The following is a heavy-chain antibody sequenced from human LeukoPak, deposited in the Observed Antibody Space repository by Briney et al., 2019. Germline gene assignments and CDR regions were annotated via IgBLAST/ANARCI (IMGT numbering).Heavy chain of an antibody. CDR1: GGSISSDGYS. V-gene: IGHV4-30-2*01. CDR3: ASTRVYEDYYYGMDV. Sequence: SQTLSLTCAVSGGSISSDGYSWIWIRQPPGKGLEWIGYIYHSGSTYYNPSLKSRVTISVDRSKNQFSLKLSSVTAADTAVYYCASTRVYEDYYYGMDVWGQGTTVTVSS. D-gene: IGHD2/OR15-2a*01. J-gene: IGHJ6*02. CDR2: IYHSGST.